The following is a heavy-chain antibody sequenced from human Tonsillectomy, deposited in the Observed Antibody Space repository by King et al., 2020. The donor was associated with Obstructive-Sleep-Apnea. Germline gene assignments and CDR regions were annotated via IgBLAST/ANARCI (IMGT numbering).Heavy chain of an antibody. Sequence: VQLVESGGGLVQPGRSLRLSCAASGFTFDDYAMHWVRQAPGKGLEWVSGISWNSGSIGYADSVKGRFTISRDNAKNALHLQMNRLRAEDTAFYYCAKDNSSGWYRGLDYWGKGTLVIVSS. CDR1: GFTFDDYA. CDR3: AKDNSSGWYRGLDY. CDR2: ISWNSGSI. D-gene: IGHD6-19*01. V-gene: IGHV3-9*01. J-gene: IGHJ4*02.